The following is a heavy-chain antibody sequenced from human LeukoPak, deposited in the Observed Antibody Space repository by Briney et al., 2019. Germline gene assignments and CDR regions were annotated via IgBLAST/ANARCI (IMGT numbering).Heavy chain of an antibody. D-gene: IGHD3-22*01. Sequence: ASVKVSCKASGYNFTAYYMHWVRQAPGQGLEWMGRINANSGGTNYAQKFQGRVTMTRDTSTSTVYMELSSLRSEDTAVYYCARGITMIVVVARDYMDVWGKGTTVTVSS. V-gene: IGHV1-2*06. CDR1: GYNFTAYY. CDR3: ARGITMIVVVARDYMDV. J-gene: IGHJ6*03. CDR2: INANSGGT.